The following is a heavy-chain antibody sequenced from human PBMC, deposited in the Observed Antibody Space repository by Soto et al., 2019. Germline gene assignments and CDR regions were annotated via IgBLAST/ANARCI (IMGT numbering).Heavy chain of an antibody. CDR3: ARESITMVRGVDY. CDR1: GFTFSSYG. D-gene: IGHD3-10*01. Sequence: QVQLVESGGGVVQPGRSLRLSCAASGFTFSSYGMHWVRQAPGKGLEWVAVIWYDASNKYYADSVKGRFTISRDNSKNALYLQMNSLRAEDTAVYYCARESITMVRGVDYWGQGTLVTVSS. CDR2: IWYDASNK. V-gene: IGHV3-33*01. J-gene: IGHJ4*02.